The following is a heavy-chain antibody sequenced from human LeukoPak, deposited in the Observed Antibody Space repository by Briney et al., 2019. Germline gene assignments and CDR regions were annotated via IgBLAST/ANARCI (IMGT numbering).Heavy chain of an antibody. Sequence: ASVKVSCKASGYTFTSYDINWVRQATGRGLEWMGWMNPNSGNTGYAQKFQGRVTITRNTSISTAYMELSSLRSEDTAVYYCARGPLRGVRQKNWFDPWGQGTLVTVSS. D-gene: IGHD3-10*01. J-gene: IGHJ5*02. CDR1: GYTFTSYD. CDR2: MNPNSGNT. CDR3: ARGPLRGVRQKNWFDP. V-gene: IGHV1-8*03.